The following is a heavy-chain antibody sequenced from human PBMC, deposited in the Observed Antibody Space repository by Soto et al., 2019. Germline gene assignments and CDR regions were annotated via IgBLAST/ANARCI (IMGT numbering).Heavy chain of an antibody. CDR1: GDSVSSNSAA. CDR2: TYYRSKWYN. CDR3: ARDCSSTSCYYEGNVDWFDP. V-gene: IGHV6-1*01. D-gene: IGHD2-2*01. Sequence: SQTLSLTCAISGDSVSSNSAAWNWIRQSPSRGLEWLGRTYYRSKWYNDYAVSVKSRITINPDTSKNQFSLQLKSVTPEDTAVYYCARDCSSTSCYYEGNVDWFDPWGQGTLVTVSS. J-gene: IGHJ5*02.